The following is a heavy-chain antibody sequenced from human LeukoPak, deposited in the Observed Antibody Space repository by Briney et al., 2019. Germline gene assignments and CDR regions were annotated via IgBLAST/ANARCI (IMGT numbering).Heavy chain of an antibody. J-gene: IGHJ5*02. CDR1: GGSFSGYY. Sequence: SETLSLTCAVSGGSFSGYYWSWIRQPPGKGLEWIGEINHSGSTNYNPSLKSRVTISVDTSKNQFSLKLSSVTAADTAVYYCARDTGDAVGNWFDPWGQGTLVTVSS. D-gene: IGHD1-26*01. CDR3: ARDTGDAVGNWFDP. V-gene: IGHV4-34*01. CDR2: INHSGST.